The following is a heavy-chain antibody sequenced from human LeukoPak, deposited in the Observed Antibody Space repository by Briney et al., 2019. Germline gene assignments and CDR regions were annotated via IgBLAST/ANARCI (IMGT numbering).Heavy chain of an antibody. V-gene: IGHV4-59*12. D-gene: IGHD3-10*01. Sequence: SETLSLTCTVSGGSISSYYWSWIRQPPGKGLEWIGYIYYSGSTNYNPSLKSRVTISVDTSKNQFSLKLSSVTAADTAVYYCARDSLMVRGVSYFDYWGQGTLVTVSS. J-gene: IGHJ4*02. CDR2: IYYSGST. CDR3: ARDSLMVRGVSYFDY. CDR1: GGSISSYY.